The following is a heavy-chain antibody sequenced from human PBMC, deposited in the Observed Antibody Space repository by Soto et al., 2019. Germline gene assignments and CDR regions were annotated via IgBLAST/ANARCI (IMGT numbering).Heavy chain of an antibody. D-gene: IGHD4-4*01. CDR2: IYYSGST. CDR3: ASRAATTVTTFY. V-gene: IGHV4-30-4*01. Sequence: SETLSLTGTVSGGSISSGDYYWSWIRQPPGKGLEWIGYIYYSGSTYYNPSLKSRVTISVDTSKNQFSLKLSSVTAADTAVYYCASRAATTVTTFYWGQGTLVTVSS. CDR1: GGSISSGDYY. J-gene: IGHJ4*02.